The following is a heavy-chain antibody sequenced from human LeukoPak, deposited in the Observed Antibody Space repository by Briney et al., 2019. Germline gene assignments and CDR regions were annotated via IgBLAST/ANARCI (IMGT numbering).Heavy chain of an antibody. CDR1: GGSISSGDYY. V-gene: IGHV4-30-4*01. CDR2: IYYSGST. J-gene: IGHJ4*02. D-gene: IGHD3-3*01. Sequence: SETLSLTCTVSGGSISSGDYYWSWIRQPPGKGLEWIGYIYYSGSTYYNPSLKSRVTISVDTSKNQFSLKLSSVTAADTAVYYCARERNTIFGVAPDYWGQGTLVTVSS. CDR3: ARERNTIFGVAPDY.